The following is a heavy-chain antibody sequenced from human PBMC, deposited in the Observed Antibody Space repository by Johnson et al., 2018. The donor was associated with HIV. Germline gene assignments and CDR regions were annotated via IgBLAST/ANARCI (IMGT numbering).Heavy chain of an antibody. CDR1: EFTFDEYG. Sequence: EVQVVESGGGVIRPGGSLRLSCAASEFTFDEYGMSWVRQAPGKGLEWVSSINWNGGNTNYADSVKGRFTISRDNTKKSLFLQLNSLRAEDTALYYCTRDGGYCSGGNCYFAFDIWGQGTMVTVSS. J-gene: IGHJ3*02. D-gene: IGHD2-15*01. CDR2: INWNGGNT. V-gene: IGHV3-20*04. CDR3: TRDGGYCSGGNCYFAFDI.